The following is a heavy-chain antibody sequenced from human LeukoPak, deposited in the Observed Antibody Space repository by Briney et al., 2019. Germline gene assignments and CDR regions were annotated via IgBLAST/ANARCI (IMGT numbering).Heavy chain of an antibody. V-gene: IGHV5-51*01. Sequence: GASLQISCKGSGYSFTSYWLGWVRQMPGKGLEWMGIIYPGDSDTRYSPSFQGQVTISADKSISTAYLQWSSLKASDTAMYYCARDSGYYYFDYWGQGTLVTVSS. CDR3: ARDSGYYYFDY. CDR1: GYSFTSYW. D-gene: IGHD3-22*01. CDR2: IYPGDSDT. J-gene: IGHJ4*02.